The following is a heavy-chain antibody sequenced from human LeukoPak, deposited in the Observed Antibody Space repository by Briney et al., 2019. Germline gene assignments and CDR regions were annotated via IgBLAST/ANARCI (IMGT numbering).Heavy chain of an antibody. CDR1: GGSFCGFY. CDR2: INHSGST. V-gene: IGHV4-34*01. J-gene: IGHJ4*02. Sequence: PSETPYLTCDVYGGSFCGFYWSWIPQPPGKGLEWIGEINHSGSTNYNPSLKSRVTISVDTSKNQFSLKLSSVAAEDTAVYYCASQSSMVRFDYWGQGTLVTVSS. D-gene: IGHD3-10*01. CDR3: ASQSSMVRFDY.